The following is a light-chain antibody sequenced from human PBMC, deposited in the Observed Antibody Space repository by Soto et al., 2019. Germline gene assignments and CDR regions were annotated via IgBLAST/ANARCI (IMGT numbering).Light chain of an antibody. V-gene: IGKV1-39*01. CDR2: AAS. CDR3: QQSYSTPPTWT. Sequence: DIQMTQSPSSLSASVGDRVTITCRASQSISSYFNWYQQKPGKAPKLLIYAASSLQSGVPSRFSGSGSGTDFTLTISSLQPEDFATYYCQQSYSTPPTWTFGQGTKVEIK. CDR1: QSISSY. J-gene: IGKJ1*01.